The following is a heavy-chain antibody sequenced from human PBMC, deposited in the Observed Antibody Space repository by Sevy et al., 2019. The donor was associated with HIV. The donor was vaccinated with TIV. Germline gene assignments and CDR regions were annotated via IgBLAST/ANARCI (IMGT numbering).Heavy chain of an antibody. CDR3: ARDRRLTLVRGVLGDAFDI. D-gene: IGHD3-10*01. CDR1: GFTFDDYG. V-gene: IGHV3-20*04. CDR2: IDWSADSV. Sequence: GGSLRLSCAASGFTFDDYGMNWVRQAPGKGLEWVSSIDWSADSVNHADSVKGRFTISRDNAKNSLYLQINSLRVEDTALYYCARDRRLTLVRGVLGDAFDIWGQGTMVTVSS. J-gene: IGHJ3*02.